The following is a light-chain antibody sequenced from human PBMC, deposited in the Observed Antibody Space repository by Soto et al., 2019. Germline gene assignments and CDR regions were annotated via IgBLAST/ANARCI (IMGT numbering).Light chain of an antibody. CDR3: QAWDSSTAV. CDR1: KLGDKY. J-gene: IGLJ2*01. V-gene: IGLV3-1*01. CDR2: QDR. Sequence: SYELTQPPSVSVSPGQTASITCSGEKLGDKYACWYQQKPGQSPVLVIYQDRKRPSGIPERFSGSNSGNTATLTISGTQAMDEADYYCQAWDSSTAVFGGGTKVTVL.